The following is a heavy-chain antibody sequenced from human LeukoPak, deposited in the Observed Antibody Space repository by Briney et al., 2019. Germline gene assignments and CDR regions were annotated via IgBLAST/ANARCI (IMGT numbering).Heavy chain of an antibody. D-gene: IGHD3-22*01. CDR1: GYTLTELS. CDR2: FDPEDGET. CDR3: ATRAAYYYDSSAPLEIDY. V-gene: IGHV1-24*01. Sequence: ASVKVSCKVSGYTLTELSMHWVRQAPGKGLEWMGGFDPEDGETIYAQKFQGRVTMTEDTSTDTAYMELSSLRSEDTAVYYCATRAAYYYDSSAPLEIDYWGQEPWSPSPQ. J-gene: IGHJ4*01.